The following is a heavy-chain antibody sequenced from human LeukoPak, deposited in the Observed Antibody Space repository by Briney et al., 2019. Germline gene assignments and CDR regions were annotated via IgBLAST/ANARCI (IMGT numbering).Heavy chain of an antibody. CDR2: IYASGIT. J-gene: IGHJ3*01. CDR3: ARDGSGTYYVDGFDF. V-gene: IGHV4-4*07. CDR1: GASIGSYY. D-gene: IGHD1-26*01. Sequence: SETLSLTCTVSGASIGSYYWSWIRQPAGKGLEWIGRIYASGITNYNPSLKSRVTMSVDTSKNQFSLKLASVTAADTAVYFCARDGSGTYYVDGFDFWGQGTMVTVSS.